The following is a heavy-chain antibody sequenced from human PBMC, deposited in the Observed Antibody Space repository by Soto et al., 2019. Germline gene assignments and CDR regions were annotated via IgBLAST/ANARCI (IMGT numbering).Heavy chain of an antibody. CDR1: GGSISSHY. CDR3: ARRRGSGSYSDWFDP. J-gene: IGHJ5*02. CDR2: IYSSGST. D-gene: IGHD3-10*01. Sequence: SETLSLTCTVSGGSISSHYWNWIRQPPGKGLEWIGYIYSSGSTNYNPSLKSRVTMSVDTSKNQFSLKLSSMTAANTAVYYCARRRGSGSYSDWFDPWGQGTLVTVSS. V-gene: IGHV4-59*11.